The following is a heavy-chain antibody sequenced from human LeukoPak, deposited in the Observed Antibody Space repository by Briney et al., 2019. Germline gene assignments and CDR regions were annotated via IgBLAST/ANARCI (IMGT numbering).Heavy chain of an antibody. D-gene: IGHD5-18*01. CDR1: GGSISSFY. Sequence: SETLPLTCTVSGGSISSFYWSWIRQPPGKGLEWIAYIDYRGSTTYNPSLRSRVTKSVDTSRNQFSLKLYSVTAADTAVYYCARSRSGYSYDHATFEIWGQGTMVTVSS. CDR3: ARSRSGYSYDHATFEI. J-gene: IGHJ3*02. CDR2: IDYRGST. V-gene: IGHV4-59*01.